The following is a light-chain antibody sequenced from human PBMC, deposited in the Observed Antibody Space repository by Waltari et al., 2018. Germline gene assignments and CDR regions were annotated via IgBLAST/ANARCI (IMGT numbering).Light chain of an antibody. CDR1: QSISTY. J-gene: IGKJ3*01. Sequence: DIQMTQSPSSLSASVGERVTITCRASQSISTYLNWYQQKPGKAPNLLIYVASSLQSGVPSRFSGSGSGTDFTLTISSLQPEDFATYYGQQSYSTPFTFGPGTKVDMK. V-gene: IGKV1-39*01. CDR2: VAS. CDR3: QQSYSTPFT.